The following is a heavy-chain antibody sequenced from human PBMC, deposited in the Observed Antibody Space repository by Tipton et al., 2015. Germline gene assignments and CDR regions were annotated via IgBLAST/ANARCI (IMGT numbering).Heavy chain of an antibody. D-gene: IGHD4-17*01. Sequence: TLSLTCAVFGYSISSGYYWSWIRQSPGEGLEWIGYIYYSGSTNYNPSLRSRVAMSMDTSKNQFSLTVTSVTAADTAVYYCARSRYTVTPDSWGQGTLVTVSS. CDR3: ARSRYTVTPDS. CDR1: GYSISSGYY. CDR2: IYYSGST. J-gene: IGHJ4*02. V-gene: IGHV4-28*01.